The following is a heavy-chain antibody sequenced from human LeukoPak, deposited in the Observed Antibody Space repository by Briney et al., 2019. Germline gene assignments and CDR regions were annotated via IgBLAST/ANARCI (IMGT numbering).Heavy chain of an antibody. D-gene: IGHD3-3*01. CDR1: GFIFDDYT. J-gene: IGHJ4*02. V-gene: IGHV3-43*01. Sequence: GRSLRLSCAASGFIFDDYTMHWVRQAPGKGLEWVSLISWGGGRTYYADSVKGRFTISRDNSKNSLYLQLNSLRTEDTALYYCAKDIGADFWSGYLDYWGQGTLVTVSS. CDR3: AKDIGADFWSGYLDY. CDR2: ISWGGGRT.